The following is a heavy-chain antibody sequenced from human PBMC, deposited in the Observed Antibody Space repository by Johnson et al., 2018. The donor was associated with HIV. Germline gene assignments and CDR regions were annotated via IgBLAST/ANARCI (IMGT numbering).Heavy chain of an antibody. D-gene: IGHD1-14*01. CDR2: ISSSGSTI. CDR3: ATRDPTYRPGAFDL. Sequence: QVLLVESGGGVVQPGGSLRLSCAASGFTFSDYYMSWIRQAPGKGLEWVSYISSSGSTIYYAASVKGRFIISRDNAKKSLYLQMNSLRAEDTAVYYCATRDPTYRPGAFDLWGQGTMVTVSS. CDR1: GFTFSDYY. V-gene: IGHV3-11*04. J-gene: IGHJ3*01.